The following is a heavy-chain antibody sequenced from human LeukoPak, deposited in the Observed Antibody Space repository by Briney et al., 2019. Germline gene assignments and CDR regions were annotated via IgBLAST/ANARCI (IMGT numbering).Heavy chain of an antibody. CDR2: ISGSGGST. V-gene: IGHV3-23*01. J-gene: IGHJ4*02. CDR1: GFTFSSYA. Sequence: PGGSLRLSCAASGFTFSSYAMSWVRQAPGKGLEWVSAISGSGGSTYYADSVKGRFTISRDNSKNTLYLQMNSPRAEDTAVYYCAKLKTIFGVVIDYWGQGTLVTVSS. D-gene: IGHD3-3*01. CDR3: AKLKTIFGVVIDY.